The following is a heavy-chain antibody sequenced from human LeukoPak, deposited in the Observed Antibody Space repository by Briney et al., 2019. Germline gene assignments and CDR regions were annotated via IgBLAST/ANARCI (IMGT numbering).Heavy chain of an antibody. J-gene: IGHJ4*02. CDR3: ARTRLSCDC. CDR2: INLDGSEK. CDR1: GYTFSSYW. V-gene: IGHV3-7*01. Sequence: GGSLRLSCAASGYTFSSYWMTWVRQAPGKGLEWVASINLDGSEKNYVDSVEGRFAISRDNAKKSLFLQMNSLRDEDTAVYYCARTRLSCDCWGQGTLVTVSS. D-gene: IGHD2/OR15-2a*01.